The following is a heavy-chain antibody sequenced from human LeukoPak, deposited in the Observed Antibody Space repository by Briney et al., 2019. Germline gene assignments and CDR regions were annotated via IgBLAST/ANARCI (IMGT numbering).Heavy chain of an antibody. D-gene: IGHD1-1*01. J-gene: IGHJ4*02. CDR2: ISAYNGNT. CDR3: ARDVGGATGTVELDY. V-gene: IGHV1-18*01. CDR1: GYTFTSYG. Sequence: GASVKVSCKASGYTFTSYGISWVRQAPGQGLEWMGWISAYNGNTNYAQKLQGRVTMTTDTSTSTAYMELRSLRSEDTAVYYCARDVGGATGTVELDYWGQGTLVTVSS.